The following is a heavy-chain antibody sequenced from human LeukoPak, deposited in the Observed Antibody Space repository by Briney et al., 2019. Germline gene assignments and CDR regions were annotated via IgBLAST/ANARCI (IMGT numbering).Heavy chain of an antibody. CDR2: IYYSGST. CDR3: ARVDWGAGY. CDR1: GGSMSSSSYY. J-gene: IGHJ4*02. D-gene: IGHD3-16*01. V-gene: IGHV4-39*01. Sequence: SETLSLTCTVSGGSMSSSSYYWGWIRQPPGKGLEWIGSIYYSGSTYYNPSLKSRVTISVDTSKNQFSLKLSSVTAADTAVYYCARVDWGAGYWGQGTLVTVSS.